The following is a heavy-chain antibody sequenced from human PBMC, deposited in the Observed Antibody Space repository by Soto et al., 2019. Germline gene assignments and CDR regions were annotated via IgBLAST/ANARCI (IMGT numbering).Heavy chain of an antibody. CDR1: GGSISSSSYY. CDR2: IYYSGST. CDR3: AGIAAPLIRRTTYYYYYMDV. Sequence: QLQLQESGPGLVKPSETLSLTCTVSGGSISSSSYYWGWIRQPPGKGLEWIGSIYYSGSTYYNPSLKSRVTISVDTSKNQFSLKLSSVTAADTAVYYCAGIAAPLIRRTTYYYYYMDVWGKGTTVTVSS. J-gene: IGHJ6*03. V-gene: IGHV4-39*01. D-gene: IGHD6-6*01.